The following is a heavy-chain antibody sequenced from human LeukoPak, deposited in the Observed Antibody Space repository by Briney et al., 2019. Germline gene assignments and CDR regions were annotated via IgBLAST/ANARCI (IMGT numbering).Heavy chain of an antibody. CDR2: ISSGSSYI. CDR3: ARSREVLPAGTIDY. CDR1: GFTFTNYR. J-gene: IGHJ4*02. Sequence: GGSLRLSCAASGFTFTNYRMNWVRQAPGKGLEWVSSISSGSSYIYSADSVKGRFTISRDNAKNSLYLQMNSLRAEDSAVYYCARSREVLPAGTIDYWGQGALVTVSS. V-gene: IGHV3-21*01. D-gene: IGHD6-13*01.